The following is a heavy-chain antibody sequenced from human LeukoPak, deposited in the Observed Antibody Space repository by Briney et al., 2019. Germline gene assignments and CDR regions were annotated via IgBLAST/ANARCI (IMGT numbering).Heavy chain of an antibody. Sequence: GASLKISCKGSGYSFTSYWIGWVRQMPGKGREWMGIIYPGDSDTRDSPSFQGQVTISADKSISTAYLQWSSLKASDTAMYYCARHPYDSSGYYYHAFDIWGQGTMVTVSS. CDR3: ARHPYDSSGYYYHAFDI. V-gene: IGHV5-51*01. CDR1: GYSFTSYW. CDR2: IYPGDSDT. D-gene: IGHD3-22*01. J-gene: IGHJ3*02.